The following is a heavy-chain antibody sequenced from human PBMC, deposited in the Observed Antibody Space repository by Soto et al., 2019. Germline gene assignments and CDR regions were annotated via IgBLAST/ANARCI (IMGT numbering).Heavy chain of an antibody. CDR3: ARGFIAVAGGMGV. CDR2: INPNSGGT. J-gene: IGHJ6*02. V-gene: IGHV1-2*04. Sequence: ASVKVSCKASGYTFTGYYMHWVRQAPGQGLEWMGWINPNSGGTNDAQKFQGWVTMTRDTSISTAYMELSRLRSDDTAVYYCARGFIAVAGGMGVWGQGTTVTVSS. CDR1: GYTFTGYY. D-gene: IGHD6-19*01.